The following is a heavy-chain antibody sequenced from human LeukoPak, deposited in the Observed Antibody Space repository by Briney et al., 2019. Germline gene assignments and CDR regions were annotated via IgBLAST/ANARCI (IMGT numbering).Heavy chain of an antibody. J-gene: IGHJ4*02. Sequence: PSETLSLTCTVSGGSISSYYWTWIRQTPGKGLDWIGYIHYTGSTNYNPSLKSRVTISVDTSKSQFSLELTSVTAADTAVYYCAGGPAVTTNDYWGQGTLVTVFS. CDR1: GGSISSYY. CDR2: IHYTGST. D-gene: IGHD4-17*01. CDR3: AGGPAVTTNDY. V-gene: IGHV4-59*01.